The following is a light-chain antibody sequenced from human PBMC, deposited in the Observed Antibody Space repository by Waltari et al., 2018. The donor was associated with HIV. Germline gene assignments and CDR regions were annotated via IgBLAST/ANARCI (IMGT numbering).Light chain of an antibody. CDR2: KDT. CDR1: ALPTQY. CDR3: QSGDNKLTSVF. V-gene: IGLV3-25*03. Sequence: SSELTQPPSVSVSPGQTVRITCSGYALPTQYTSWYQQKPGQPPVLVMYKDTQRSSGTPERFSGSSSGTTVTLTITAVRAEDEAYYYCQSGDNKLTSVFFGGGTRLTVL. J-gene: IGLJ2*01.